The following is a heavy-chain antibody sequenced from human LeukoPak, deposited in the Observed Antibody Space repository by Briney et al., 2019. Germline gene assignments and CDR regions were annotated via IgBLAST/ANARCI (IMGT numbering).Heavy chain of an antibody. CDR3: ARARAAAGTGWN. D-gene: IGHD6-13*01. V-gene: IGHV3-21*01. CDR1: GFTFSSYA. CDR2: ISSSSSYI. J-gene: IGHJ4*02. Sequence: GGSLRLSCAASGFTFSSYAMSWVRQAPGKGLEWVSSISSSSSYIYYADSVKGRFTISRDNAKNSLYLQMNSLRAEDTAVYYCARARAAAGTGWNWGQGTLVTVSS.